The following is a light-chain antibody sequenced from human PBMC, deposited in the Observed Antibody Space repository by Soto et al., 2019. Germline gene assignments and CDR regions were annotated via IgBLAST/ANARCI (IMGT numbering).Light chain of an antibody. J-gene: IGLJ1*01. CDR2: EVS. V-gene: IGLV2-14*01. Sequence: QSALTQPASVSGSPGQSITISCTGTSSDVGGYNYVSWYQQHPGKDPKLMIYEVSNRPSGVSNRFSGSQSGNTASLTISGLQAEDEADYYCSSYTSSSIYVFGTGTKVTVL. CDR3: SSYTSSSIYV. CDR1: SSDVGGYNY.